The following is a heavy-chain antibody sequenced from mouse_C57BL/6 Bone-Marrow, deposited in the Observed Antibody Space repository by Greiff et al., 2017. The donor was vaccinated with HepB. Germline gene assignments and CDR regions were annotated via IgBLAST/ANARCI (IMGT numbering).Heavy chain of an antibody. CDR2: ILPGSGST. Sequence: VQLQQSGAELMKPGASVKLSCKATGYTFTGYWIEWVKQRPGHGLEWIGEILPGSGSTNYNEKFKGKATFTADTSSNTAYMQLSSLTTEDSAIYCCERETANWDRFYFDYWGQGTTLTVSS. CDR1: GYTFTGYW. CDR3: ERETANWDRFYFDY. D-gene: IGHD4-1*01. V-gene: IGHV1-9*01. J-gene: IGHJ2*01.